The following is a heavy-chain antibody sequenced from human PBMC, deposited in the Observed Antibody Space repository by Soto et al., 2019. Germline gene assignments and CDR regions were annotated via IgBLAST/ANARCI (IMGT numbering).Heavy chain of an antibody. CDR3: ARDYGHNWFDP. CDR2: IYPSGST. J-gene: IGHJ5*02. CDR1: GGSFSSGGYS. Sequence: QLQLQESGSGLVKPSQTLSLTCAVSGGSFSSGGYSWSWIRQPPGKGLEWIGYIYPSGSTYYNPSRKSRVTMSVDRSKNQFSLKLSSVTAADTAVYYCARDYGHNWFDPWGQGTLVTVSS. D-gene: IGHD4-17*01. V-gene: IGHV4-30-2*01.